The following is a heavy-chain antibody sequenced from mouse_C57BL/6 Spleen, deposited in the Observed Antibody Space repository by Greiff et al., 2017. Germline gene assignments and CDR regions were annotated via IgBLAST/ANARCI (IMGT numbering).Heavy chain of an antibody. CDR1: GYTFTSYW. Sequence: QVQLQQPGAELVKPGASVKMSCKASGYTFTSYWITWVKQRPGQGLEWIGDIYPGSGSTNYNEKFKSKATLTVDTSSSTAYMQLSSLTSEDSAVYYCARGIYYGSSDAMDYWGQGTSVTVSS. V-gene: IGHV1-55*01. CDR2: IYPGSGST. D-gene: IGHD1-1*01. J-gene: IGHJ4*01. CDR3: ARGIYYGSSDAMDY.